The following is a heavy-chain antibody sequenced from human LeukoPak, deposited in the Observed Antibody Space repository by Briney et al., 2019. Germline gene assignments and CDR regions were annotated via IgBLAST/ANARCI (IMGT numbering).Heavy chain of an antibody. V-gene: IGHV4-59*01. CDR1: GGPLSAYY. Sequence: SETLSLTSTVSGGPLSAYYWTWIRQPPGKGLEWIAYIYDNGNANYNPSLKSRVTISVDTSKHQFHLKLTSVTAADTAVYYCATGETGSTHGRYWGRGTLVSVSS. J-gene: IGHJ4*02. CDR3: ATGETGSTHGRY. CDR2: IYDNGNA. D-gene: IGHD1-1*01.